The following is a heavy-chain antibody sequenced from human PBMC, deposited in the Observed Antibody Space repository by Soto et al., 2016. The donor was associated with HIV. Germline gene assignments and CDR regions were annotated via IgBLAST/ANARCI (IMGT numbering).Heavy chain of an antibody. Sequence: EVQLVESGGDLVKPGGSLRLSCAASGFTFIAYDMMWVRQAPGKGLEWVSYLSRGFSDIWYAPSVEGRFTISRDNRRQKLFLQMDNLTPEDTAIYYCSRVPYHDTSAYQQRDYWGQGTQVFVSS. CDR3: SRVPYHDTSAYQQRDY. CDR1: GFTFIAYD. D-gene: IGHD3-22*01. J-gene: IGHJ4*02. CDR2: LSRGFSDI. V-gene: IGHV3-21*01.